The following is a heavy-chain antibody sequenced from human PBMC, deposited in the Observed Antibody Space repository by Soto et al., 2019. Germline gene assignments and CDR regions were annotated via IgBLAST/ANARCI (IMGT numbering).Heavy chain of an antibody. CDR3: ATGALDTTIRPWDY. V-gene: IGHV1-24*01. D-gene: IGHD3-3*01. CDR2: FDPEDGET. J-gene: IGHJ4*02. Sequence: ASVKVSCKVSGYTLTELSMHWVRQAPGKGVEWMGGFDPEDGETIYAQKFQGRVTMTEDASTDTAYMELSSLRSEDTAVYYYATGALDTTIRPWDYRGQGTLVTVSS. CDR1: GYTLTELS.